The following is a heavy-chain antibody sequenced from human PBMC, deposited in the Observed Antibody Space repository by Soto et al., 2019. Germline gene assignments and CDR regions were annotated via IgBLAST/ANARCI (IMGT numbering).Heavy chain of an antibody. CDR3: AREVDGDDAFDI. Sequence: SETLSLTCTVSGGSISSGGYYWSWIRQHPGKGLEWIGDIYYSGSTYYNPSLKSRVTISVDTSKNQFSLKLSSVTAADTAVYYCAREVDGDDAFDIWGQGTMVTVSS. CDR1: GGSISSGGYY. D-gene: IGHD5-12*01. V-gene: IGHV4-31*03. CDR2: IYYSGST. J-gene: IGHJ3*02.